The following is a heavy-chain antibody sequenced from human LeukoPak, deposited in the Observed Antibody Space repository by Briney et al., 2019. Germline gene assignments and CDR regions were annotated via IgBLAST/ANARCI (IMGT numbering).Heavy chain of an antibody. D-gene: IGHD3-16*01. CDR2: VYSGGST. Sequence: GGSLRLSCAASGFTVSSNYMSWVRQAPGKGLDRVSMVYSGGSTNYADSVKGRFTISRDSSKNTLYLQMNSLRAEDTAVYYCVTRLAWGQGTLVTVSS. CDR1: GFTVSSNY. J-gene: IGHJ5*02. V-gene: IGHV3-53*01. CDR3: VTRLA.